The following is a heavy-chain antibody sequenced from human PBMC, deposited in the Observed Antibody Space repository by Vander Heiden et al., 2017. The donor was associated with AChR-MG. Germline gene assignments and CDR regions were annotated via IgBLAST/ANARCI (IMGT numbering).Heavy chain of an antibody. J-gene: IGHJ4*02. Sequence: EVQLLESGGGLVQPGGSLRLSCAASGFTFNIYAMSWIRQAPGNGLEWVSLIRGSGGSTYYADSVKGRFTISRDDSKNTLYLQMNSLRAEDTAIYYCAKVYGSGNNPDYWGQGTLVTVSS. CDR3: AKVYGSGNNPDY. V-gene: IGHV3-23*01. CDR1: GFTFNIYA. D-gene: IGHD3-10*01. CDR2: IRGSGGST.